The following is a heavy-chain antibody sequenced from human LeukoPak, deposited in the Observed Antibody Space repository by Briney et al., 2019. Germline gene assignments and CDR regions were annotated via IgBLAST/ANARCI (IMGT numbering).Heavy chain of an antibody. CDR3: ARERFDP. J-gene: IGHJ5*02. V-gene: IGHV3-74*01. CDR1: GFTFSSYW. CDR2: INTDGTST. Sequence: GGSLRLSCVASGFTFSSYWMHGVRQAPGKGLVWVSRINTDGTSTNYADSVKGRFTISRDNAKNTLYLQMNSLRAEDTAVYYCARERFDPWGQGTLVTVSS.